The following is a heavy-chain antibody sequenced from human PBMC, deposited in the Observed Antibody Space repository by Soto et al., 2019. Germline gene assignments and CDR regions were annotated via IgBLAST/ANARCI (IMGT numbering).Heavy chain of an antibody. D-gene: IGHD3-3*01. CDR1: GFTFSSYG. V-gene: IGHV3-30*18. J-gene: IGHJ3*02. CDR3: AKIRSRITIFGVVRDAFDI. CDR2: ISYDGSNK. Sequence: QVQLVASGGGVVQPGRSLRLSCAASGFTFSSYGMHWVRQAPGKGLEWVAVISYDGSNKYYADSVKGRFTISRDNSKNTLYLQMNSLRAEDTAVYYCAKIRSRITIFGVVRDAFDIWGQGTMVTVSS.